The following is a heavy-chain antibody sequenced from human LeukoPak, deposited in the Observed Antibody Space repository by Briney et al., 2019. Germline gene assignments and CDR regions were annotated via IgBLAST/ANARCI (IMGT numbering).Heavy chain of an antibody. CDR2: INPSSGGT. Sequence: GASVKVSCKASGYTFTSYYMHWVRQAPGQGLEWVGWINPSSGGTNSAQKFQGRVTMTRDTSISTAYMELSRLRSDDTAVYYCARMLDSRFDYWGQGTLVTVSS. J-gene: IGHJ4*02. CDR3: ARMLDSRFDY. V-gene: IGHV1-2*02. CDR1: GYTFTSYY. D-gene: IGHD3-22*01.